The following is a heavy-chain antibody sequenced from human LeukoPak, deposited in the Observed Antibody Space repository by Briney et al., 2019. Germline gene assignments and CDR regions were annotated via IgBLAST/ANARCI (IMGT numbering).Heavy chain of an antibody. J-gene: IGHJ4*02. CDR3: ARDVSGWYYFDY. CDR2: INPNSGGT. D-gene: IGHD6-19*01. V-gene: IGHV1-2*02. CDR1: GYTFTGYY. Sequence: ASVKVSCKASGYTFTGYYMHWVRQAPGQGLAWMGWINPNSGGTNYAQKFQGRVTMTRDTSISTAYMELSRLRSDDTAVYYCARDVSGWYYFDYWGQGTLVTVSS.